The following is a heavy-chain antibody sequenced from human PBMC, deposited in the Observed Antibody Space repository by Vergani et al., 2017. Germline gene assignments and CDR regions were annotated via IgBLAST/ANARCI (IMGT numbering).Heavy chain of an antibody. CDR1: GGTFSSYA. J-gene: IGHJ6*03. CDR2: IIPIFGTA. Sequence: QVQLVQSGAEVKKPGSSVKVSCKASGGTFSSYAISWVRQAPGQGLEWMGGIIPIFGTANYAQKFQGRVTITADESTSTAYMELSSLRSEDTAVYYCARGPRYCSGGSCYYSFIYYYYMDVWGKGTTVTVSS. V-gene: IGHV1-69*12. D-gene: IGHD2-15*01. CDR3: ARGPRYCSGGSCYYSFIYYYYMDV.